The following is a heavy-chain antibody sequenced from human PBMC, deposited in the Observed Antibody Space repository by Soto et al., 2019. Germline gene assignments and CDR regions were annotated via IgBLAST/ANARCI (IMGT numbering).Heavy chain of an antibody. D-gene: IGHD3-10*01. CDR1: GGSFSGYY. V-gene: IGHV4-34*01. Sequence: PSGTLALTCAVYGGSFSGYYWSWIRQPPGKGLEWIGEINHSGSTNYNPSLKSRVTISVDTSKNQFSLKLSSVTAADTAVYYCARGPALDYYGSGSYYDWCDPWGQGTRVTV. J-gene: IGHJ5*02. CDR3: ARGPALDYYGSGSYYDWCDP. CDR2: INHSGST.